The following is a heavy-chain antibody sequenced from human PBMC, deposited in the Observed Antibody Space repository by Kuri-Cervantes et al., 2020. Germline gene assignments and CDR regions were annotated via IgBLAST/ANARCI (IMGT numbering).Heavy chain of an antibody. V-gene: IGHV1-69*13. Sequence: SVKVSCKASGGTFSSYAISWVRQAPGQGLEWMGGIIPIFGTANYAQKFQGRVTITADESTSTAYMELSSLRSEDTAVYYCARVSGDSSSWYSFGYWGQGTLVTVSS. CDR3: ARVSGDSSSWYSFGY. D-gene: IGHD6-13*01. CDR1: GGTFSSYA. J-gene: IGHJ4*02. CDR2: IIPIFGTA.